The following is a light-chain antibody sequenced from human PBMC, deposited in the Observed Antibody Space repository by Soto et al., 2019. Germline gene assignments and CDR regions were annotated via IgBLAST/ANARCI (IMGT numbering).Light chain of an antibody. CDR2: DIS. J-gene: IGLJ3*02. CDR1: TXAVTSGHW. Sequence: QAVVTQEPSLTVXXXXTVXXXXXSXTXAVTSGHWPYWFQQKPGQAPRTLIYDISSKHSWTPARFSGSLLGGKAALTLSGAQPEDEAEYYCLLSYSGAWVFGGGTKVTVL. V-gene: IGLV7-46*01. CDR3: LLSYSGAWV.